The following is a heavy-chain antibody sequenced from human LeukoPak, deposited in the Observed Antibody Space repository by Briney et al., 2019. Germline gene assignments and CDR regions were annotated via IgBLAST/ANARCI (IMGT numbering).Heavy chain of an antibody. CDR2: ISGSTGDT. J-gene: IGHJ4*02. CDR3: ARDENYGIFFNVDY. Sequence: ASVKVSCKASGYSFVLYGISWVRQAPGEGPEWMGWISGSTGDTNYAQKFQGRVTMTADTSSSTAYMELRSLRLDDMAVYYRARDENYGIFFNVDYWGQGTLVTVSS. CDR1: GYSFVLYG. D-gene: IGHD4-17*01. V-gene: IGHV1-18*03.